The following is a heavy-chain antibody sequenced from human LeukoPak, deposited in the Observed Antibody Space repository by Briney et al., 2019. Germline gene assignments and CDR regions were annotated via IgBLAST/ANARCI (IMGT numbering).Heavy chain of an antibody. J-gene: IGHJ4*02. CDR3: ARVTEYSGSYYSSAYFDY. V-gene: IGHV4-59*01. Sequence: PSETLSLTCTVSGGSISSYYWSWIRQPPGKGLEWIGYIYYSGSTNYNPSLKSRVTISVDTSKNQFSLKLSSVTAADTAVYYCARVTEYSGSYYSSAYFDYWGQGTLVTVSS. D-gene: IGHD1-26*01. CDR1: GGSISSYY. CDR2: IYYSGST.